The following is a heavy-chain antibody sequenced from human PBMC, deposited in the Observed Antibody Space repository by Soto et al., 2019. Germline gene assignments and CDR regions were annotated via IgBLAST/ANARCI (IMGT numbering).Heavy chain of an antibody. CDR1: GFTFSPYT. Sequence: PGGALRLFSVASGFTFSPYTLNWVRRAPGKGLEWGSTPSDRPTGHTHYAESVRGRFTISRDDSRDTVFLQMDSLRAEDTAVYCCTTRMTAHFDYWAQGGLFTVAS. J-gene: IGHJ4*02. D-gene: IGHD2-21*02. V-gene: IGHV3-23*01. CDR3: TTRMTAHFDY. CDR2: PSDRPTGHT.